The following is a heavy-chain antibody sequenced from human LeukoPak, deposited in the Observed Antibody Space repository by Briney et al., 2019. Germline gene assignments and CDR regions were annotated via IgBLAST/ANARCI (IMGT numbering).Heavy chain of an antibody. CDR3: ARDLDGYRSGNGA. CDR1: GFTFSNYW. CDR2: INTDGSST. Sequence: GSLRLSCAASGFTFSNYWMHWVRQAPGKGLMWVSRINTDGSSTDYADSVKGRFTISRDNAKNTLYLQMNSLRAEDTAVYYCARDLDGYRSGNGAWGQGTLVTVSS. D-gene: IGHD5-12*01. V-gene: IGHV3-74*01. J-gene: IGHJ5*02.